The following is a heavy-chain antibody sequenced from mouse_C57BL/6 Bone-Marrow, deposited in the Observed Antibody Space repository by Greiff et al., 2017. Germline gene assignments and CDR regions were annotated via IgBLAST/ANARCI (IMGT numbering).Heavy chain of an antibody. CDR2: IHPNSGST. CDR1: GYTFTNYW. CDR3: GRVGPGWLLPHYFDY. V-gene: IGHV1-64*01. J-gene: IGHJ2*01. Sequence: QVQLQQPGAELVKPGASVKLSCKASGYTFTNYWMHWVKQRPGQGLEWIGMIHPNSGSTNYNEKFTGKATLTVDKSSSTAYMQLSSLTSEDSAVYYCGRVGPGWLLPHYFDYWGQGTTLTVSS. D-gene: IGHD2-3*01.